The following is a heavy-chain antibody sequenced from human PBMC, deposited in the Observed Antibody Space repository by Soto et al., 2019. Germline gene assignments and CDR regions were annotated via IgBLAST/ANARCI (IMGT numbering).Heavy chain of an antibody. D-gene: IGHD6-13*01. V-gene: IGHV3-21*01. CDR3: ARDDHSYSSSWQPNAFDI. CDR1: GFTFSSYS. J-gene: IGHJ3*02. CDR2: ISSSSSYI. Sequence: EVQLVESGGGLVKPGGSLRLSCAASGFTFSSYSMNWVRQAPGKGLEWVSSISSSSSYIYYADSVKGRFTISRDNAKNSLYLQMNSLRAEDTAVYYCARDDHSYSSSWQPNAFDIWGQGTMVTVSS.